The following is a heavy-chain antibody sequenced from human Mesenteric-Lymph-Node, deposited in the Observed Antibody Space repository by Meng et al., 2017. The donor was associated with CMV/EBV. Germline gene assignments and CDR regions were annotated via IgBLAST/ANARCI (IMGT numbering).Heavy chain of an antibody. CDR1: GYSFASYW. J-gene: IGHJ4*02. V-gene: IGHV5-51*01. D-gene: IGHD1-26*01. CDR2: IYPGDSDT. Sequence: GGSLRLSCKGSGYSFASYWIGWVRQTPGKGLELMGIIYPGDSDTRYSPSFQGQVTISADKSISTAYLQWSSLKASDTAVYYCARRERERTFDNWGQGTLVTVSS. CDR3: ARRERERTFDN.